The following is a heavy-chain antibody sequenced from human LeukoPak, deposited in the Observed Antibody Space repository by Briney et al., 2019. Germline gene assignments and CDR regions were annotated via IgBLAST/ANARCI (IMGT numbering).Heavy chain of an antibody. CDR3: ARETRLHSGSYSNDAFDI. CDR2: ISYSGST. D-gene: IGHD1-26*01. Sequence: SETLSLTCTVSGGSISSYYWSWIRQPPGKGMEWIGYISYSGSTDYNPSLKSRVTISLDTSKNQFSLRLSSVTAADTAVYYCARETRLHSGSYSNDAFDIWGQGTMVTVSS. CDR1: GGSISSYY. J-gene: IGHJ3*02. V-gene: IGHV4-59*01.